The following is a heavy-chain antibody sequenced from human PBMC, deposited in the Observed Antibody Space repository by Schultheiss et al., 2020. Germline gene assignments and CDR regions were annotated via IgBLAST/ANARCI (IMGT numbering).Heavy chain of an antibody. CDR3: ARDPLYSDTSGYYFDN. V-gene: IGHV3-23*01. CDR2: ISGSGGST. CDR1: GFTFSSYA. J-gene: IGHJ4*02. D-gene: IGHD3-22*01. Sequence: ESLKISCAASGFTFSSYAMSWVRQAPGKGLEWVSAISGSGGSTYYADSVKGRFTISRDNSKNTLYLQMNSLRAEDTAVYYCARDPLYSDTSGYYFDNWGQGTLVTVSS.